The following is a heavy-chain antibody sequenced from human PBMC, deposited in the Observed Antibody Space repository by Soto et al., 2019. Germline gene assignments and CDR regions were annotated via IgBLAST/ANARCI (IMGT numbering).Heavy chain of an antibody. V-gene: IGHV4-39*01. J-gene: IGHJ6*02. D-gene: IGHD1-20*01. Sequence: SEPLSLAYTDSCGTISSSSYYRSWIRQPPGKGLEWIGSIYYSGSTYYNPSLKSRVTISVDTSKNQFSLKLSSVTAADTAVYYCARPLNNWNAGRYYYHGMDVWGQGTTVT. CDR2: IYYSGST. CDR1: CGTISSSSYY. CDR3: ARPLNNWNAGRYYYHGMDV.